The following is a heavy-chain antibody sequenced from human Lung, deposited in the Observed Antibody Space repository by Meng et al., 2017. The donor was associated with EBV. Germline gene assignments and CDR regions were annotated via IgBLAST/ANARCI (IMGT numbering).Heavy chain of an antibody. J-gene: IGHJ4*02. V-gene: IGHV1-69*13. CDR2: LIAVFDKT. D-gene: IGHD1-14*01. CDR1: GDSFSTQT. Sequence: VKLVQSWAEVKKPGSSVKVACKTSGDSFSTQTFSWVRQAPGQGLEWMGGLIAVFDKTKAAPRFQDRVTFTADESTSTAYMELSSLTFDDTAVYFCARGRRNEPLFDYWGQGTLVTVSS. CDR3: ARGRRNEPLFDY.